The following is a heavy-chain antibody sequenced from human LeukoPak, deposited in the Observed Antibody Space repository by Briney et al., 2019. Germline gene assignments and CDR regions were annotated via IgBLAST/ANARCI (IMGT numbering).Heavy chain of an antibody. J-gene: IGHJ2*01. D-gene: IGHD1-26*01. CDR3: ARVPHSGTYYNWYFNL. CDR1: GFSVSSNY. Sequence: GGSLRLSCAASGFSVSSNYMSWVRQAPGKGLEWVSIIYSGGYTYYADSMKGRFTVSRDNSNNTLYLQMNSLRAEDTAVYYCARVPHSGTYYNWYFNLWGRGTLVTVSS. V-gene: IGHV3-53*01. CDR2: IYSGGYT.